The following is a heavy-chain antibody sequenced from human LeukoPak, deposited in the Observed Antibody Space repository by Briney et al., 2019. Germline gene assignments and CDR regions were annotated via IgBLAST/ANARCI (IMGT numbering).Heavy chain of an antibody. J-gene: IGHJ5*02. D-gene: IGHD6-19*01. CDR1: GFTFSSYW. Sequence: GGSLRLSCTASGFTFSSYWMNWVRQAPGKGLEWVANIKQDGSDKHYVDSVKGRFTISRDNAKNSLYLQMNNLRAEDTAAYYCARDIAAGNLFDPWGQGTLVTVSS. V-gene: IGHV3-7*05. CDR2: IKQDGSDK. CDR3: ARDIAAGNLFDP.